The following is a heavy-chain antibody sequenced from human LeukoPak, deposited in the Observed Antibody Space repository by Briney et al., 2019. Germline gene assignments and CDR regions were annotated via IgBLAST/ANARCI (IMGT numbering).Heavy chain of an antibody. CDR1: GGSISSYY. D-gene: IGHD1-26*01. J-gene: IGHJ3*02. V-gene: IGHV4-59*01. Sequence: SETLTLTCTVSGGSISSYYWSWIRQPPGKGLEWIGYIYYSGSTNYNPSLKSRVTISVDTSKNQFSLRLSSVTAADTAVYCCARVTVSGSYSRMAFDIWGQGTMVTVSS. CDR2: IYYSGST. CDR3: ARVTVSGSYSRMAFDI.